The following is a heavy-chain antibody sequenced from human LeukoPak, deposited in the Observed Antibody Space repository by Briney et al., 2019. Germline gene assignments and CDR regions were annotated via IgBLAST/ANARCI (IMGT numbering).Heavy chain of an antibody. V-gene: IGHV3-23*01. D-gene: IGHD3-3*01. CDR2: ISGSGGST. CDR3: ARDDRPRVVYYYYYGMDV. J-gene: IGHJ6*02. Sequence: GGSLRLSCAASGFTFSSYAMSWVRQAPGKGLEWVSAISGSGGSTYYADSVKGRFTISRDNSKNTLYLQMNSLRAEDTAVYYCARDDRPRVVYYYYYGMDVWGQGTTVTVSS. CDR1: GFTFSSYA.